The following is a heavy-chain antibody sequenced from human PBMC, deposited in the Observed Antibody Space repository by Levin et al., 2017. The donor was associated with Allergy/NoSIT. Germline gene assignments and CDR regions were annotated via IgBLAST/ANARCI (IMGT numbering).Heavy chain of an antibody. CDR3: AKGSYCSAGTCHSRLGY. CDR2: ISGSGDAT. Sequence: GGSLRLSCAASGFTFSSDVMSWVRQAPGKGLEWVSGISGSGDATYYADSVRGRFTISRDNSKNMLSLQMNSLRAEDTALYYCAKGSYCSAGTCHSRLGYWGQGTLVTVSS. CDR1: GFTFSSDV. V-gene: IGHV3-23*01. J-gene: IGHJ4*02. D-gene: IGHD2-15*01.